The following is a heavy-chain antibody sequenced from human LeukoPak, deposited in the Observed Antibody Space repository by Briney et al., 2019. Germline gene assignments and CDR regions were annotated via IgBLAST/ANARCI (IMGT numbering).Heavy chain of an antibody. Sequence: PGGSLRLSCAASGFTFSSYSMNWVRQAPGKGLEWVSYISSSSSTIYYADSVKGRFTISRDNAKNSLYLQMNSLRDEDTAVYYCARDPRVVVVGPGWFDPWGRGTQVTVSS. V-gene: IGHV3-48*02. D-gene: IGHD2-15*01. J-gene: IGHJ5*02. CDR1: GFTFSSYS. CDR3: ARDPRVVVVGPGWFDP. CDR2: ISSSSSTI.